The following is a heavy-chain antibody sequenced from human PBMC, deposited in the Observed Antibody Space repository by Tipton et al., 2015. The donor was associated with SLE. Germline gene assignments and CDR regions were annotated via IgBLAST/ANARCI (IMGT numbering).Heavy chain of an antibody. V-gene: IGHV4-39*01. CDR1: GGSISSSSYY. D-gene: IGHD1-26*01. CDR2: IYYSGSP. CDR3: ARRGVGATYWYFDL. Sequence: LRLSCTVSGGSISSSSYYWGWIRQPPGKGLEYIGRIYYSGSPYYNPSLKSRVTISLDTSKNQFSLKLSSVTAADTAVYYCARRGVGATYWYFDLWGRGTLVTVSS. J-gene: IGHJ2*01.